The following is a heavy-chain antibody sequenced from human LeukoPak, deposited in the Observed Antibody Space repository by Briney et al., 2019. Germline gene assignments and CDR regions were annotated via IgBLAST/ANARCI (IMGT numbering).Heavy chain of an antibody. V-gene: IGHV3-23*01. D-gene: IGHD2-15*01. Sequence: GGTLRLSCSASGFTFTTYGMNWVRQAPGKGLEWVSGIGGSGTRTSYADSVKGRFTISRDNSKNTLYLQMNSLRDEDTAVYYCAKDSHCILFDDWGQGTLVTVSS. J-gene: IGHJ4*02. CDR1: GFTFTTYG. CDR3: AKDSHCILFDD. CDR2: IGGSGTRT.